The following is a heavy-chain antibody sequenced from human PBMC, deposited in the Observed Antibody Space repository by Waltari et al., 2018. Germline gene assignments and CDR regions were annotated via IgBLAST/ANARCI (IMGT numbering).Heavy chain of an antibody. J-gene: IGHJ3*02. CDR2: IMTDGSEE. Sequence: EVQLVESGGGLFHPGGSLRLSCAASGFTLSRYWMSWVRQAPGKGPEWVANIMTDGSEEYYVDSVRGRFTISRDNAKNSLYLQMNSLRPEDTAVYYCARDQWFAFDIWGHGTMVTVSS. D-gene: IGHD3-22*01. CDR1: GFTLSRYW. V-gene: IGHV3-7*01. CDR3: ARDQWFAFDI.